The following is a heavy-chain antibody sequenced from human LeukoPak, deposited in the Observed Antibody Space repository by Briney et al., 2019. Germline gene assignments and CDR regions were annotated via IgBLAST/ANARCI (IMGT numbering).Heavy chain of an antibody. D-gene: IGHD6-6*01. Sequence: GASVKVSCKASGGTFSSYAISWVRQALGQGLEWMGGIIPIFGTANYAQKFQGRVTITADESTSTAYMELSSLRSEDTAVYYCRYSSSAQYFDYWGQGTLVTVSS. V-gene: IGHV1-69*01. CDR2: IIPIFGTA. CDR1: GGTFSSYA. J-gene: IGHJ4*02. CDR3: RYSSSAQYFDY.